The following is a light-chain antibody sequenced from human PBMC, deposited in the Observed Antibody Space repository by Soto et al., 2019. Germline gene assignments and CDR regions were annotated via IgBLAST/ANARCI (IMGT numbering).Light chain of an antibody. CDR3: EKYDSAPWT. CDR1: QGISNY. Sequence: DIQMTQSPSSLSASVRDRVTITCRASQGISNYLAWYQQKPGKVPKLLIYASSTLQSGVPSPFSGSGSGTDFTLTISSLQAEDVATYYCEKYDSAPWTFGQGTEVEIK. CDR2: ASS. J-gene: IGKJ1*01. V-gene: IGKV1-27*01.